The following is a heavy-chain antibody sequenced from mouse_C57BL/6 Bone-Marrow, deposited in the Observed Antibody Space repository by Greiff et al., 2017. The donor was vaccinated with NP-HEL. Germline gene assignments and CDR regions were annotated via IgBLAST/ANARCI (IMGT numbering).Heavy chain of an antibody. Sequence: VMLVESGPGLVAPSQSLSITCTVSGFSLTSYGVSWVRQPPGKGLEWLGVIWGDGSTHYHSAPISRLSLRKDNSKSQVFLKLNSLQTDDTATYYCAKEGYGSSYGYFDYWGHGTTLTVSS. V-gene: IGHV2-3*01. CDR2: IWGDGST. D-gene: IGHD1-1*01. J-gene: IGHJ2*01. CDR1: GFSLTSYG. CDR3: AKEGYGSSYGYFDY.